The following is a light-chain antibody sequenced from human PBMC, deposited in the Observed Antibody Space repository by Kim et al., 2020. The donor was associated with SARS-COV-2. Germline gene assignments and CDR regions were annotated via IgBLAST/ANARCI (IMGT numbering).Light chain of an antibody. V-gene: IGLV3-1*01. J-gene: IGLJ2*01. CDR1: KLGDKY. Sequence: SGTPGRTASITCSGDKLGDKYACLYQQKPGQSPVLVIYQDSKRPSGIPERFSGSNSGNTATLTISGTQAMDEADYYCQAWDSSTVVFGGGTQLTVL. CDR2: QDS. CDR3: QAWDSSTVV.